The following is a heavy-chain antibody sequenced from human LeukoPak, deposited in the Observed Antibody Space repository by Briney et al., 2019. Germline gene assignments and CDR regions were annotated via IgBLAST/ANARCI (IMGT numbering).Heavy chain of an antibody. CDR3: ARAYKDRSLAGKKEFFQH. J-gene: IGHJ1*01. CDR2: ISWNSGTI. D-gene: IGHD6-19*01. V-gene: IGHV3-9*01. CDR1: GFTFDNYA. Sequence: GRSLRLSCAASGFTFDNYAMNWVRQVPGKGLEWISLISWNSGTIGYADSVKGRFAISRDNANNFLYLQMNSLRAEDTALYYCARAYKDRSLAGKKEFFQHWGQGTLVTVSS.